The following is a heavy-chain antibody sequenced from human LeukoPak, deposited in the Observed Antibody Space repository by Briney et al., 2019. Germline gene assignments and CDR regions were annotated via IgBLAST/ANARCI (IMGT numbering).Heavy chain of an antibody. D-gene: IGHD2-2*03. Sequence: GGSLRLSCAASGFTFINHGMSWVRQALGKGLEWVSAITGSGDRTYYADSVKGRFTISRDNSKNTLYLQMNSLRAEDTALYYCAKDRMDPVNYWGQGTLVTVSS. CDR3: AKDRMDPVNY. V-gene: IGHV3-23*01. CDR2: ITGSGDRT. J-gene: IGHJ4*02. CDR1: GFTFINHG.